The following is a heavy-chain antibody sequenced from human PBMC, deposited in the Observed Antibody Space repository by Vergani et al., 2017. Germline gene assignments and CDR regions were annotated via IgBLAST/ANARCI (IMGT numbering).Heavy chain of an antibody. CDR2: IKQDGSEK. J-gene: IGHJ2*01. Sequence: EVQLVESGGGLVQPGGSLRLSCAASGFTFSSYWMSWVRQAPGKGLEWVANIKQDGSEKYYVDSVKGRFTISRDNAKNSLYPQMNSLRAEDTAVYYCARDELVVQGVPYWYFDLWGRGTLVTVSS. CDR3: ARDELVVQGVPYWYFDL. D-gene: IGHD1-1*01. CDR1: GFTFSSYW. V-gene: IGHV3-7*03.